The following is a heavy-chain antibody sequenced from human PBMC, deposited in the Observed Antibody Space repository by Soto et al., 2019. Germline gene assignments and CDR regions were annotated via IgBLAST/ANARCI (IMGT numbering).Heavy chain of an antibody. J-gene: IGHJ4*02. D-gene: IGHD2-15*01. CDR2: IWYDASKQ. Sequence: GSLRLSCETSGFSFSVYGMHWVRQAPGKGLEWVAVIWYDASKQFYAASVEGRFTISRDNSKAILYLQMNSLRAEDTAVYYCAAWAEGATEVHWGQGTLVTVSS. V-gene: IGHV3-33*01. CDR3: AAWAEGATEVH. CDR1: GFSFSVYG.